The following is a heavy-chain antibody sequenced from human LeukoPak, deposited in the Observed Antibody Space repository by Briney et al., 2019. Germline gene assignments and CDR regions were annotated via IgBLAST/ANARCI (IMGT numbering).Heavy chain of an antibody. D-gene: IGHD3-3*01. CDR1: GFTFSSYA. CDR2: ISYDGSNK. CDR3: AREVVTMEGTNWFDP. J-gene: IGHJ5*02. V-gene: IGHV3-30-3*01. Sequence: GGSLRLSCAASGFTFSSYAMHWVRQAPGKGLEWVAVISYDGSNKYYADSVKGRFTISRDNSKNTLYLQMNSLRAEGTAAYYCAREVVTMEGTNWFDPWGQGTLVTVSS.